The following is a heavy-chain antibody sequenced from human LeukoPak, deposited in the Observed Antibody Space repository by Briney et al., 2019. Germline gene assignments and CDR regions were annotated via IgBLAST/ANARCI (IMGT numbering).Heavy chain of an antibody. J-gene: IGHJ4*02. CDR2: INSDGSTT. CDR3: AKDVDYGGNPGGAFDY. V-gene: IGHV3-74*01. CDR1: GFTFNSYW. Sequence: PGGSLRLSCAASGFTFNSYWMHWVRQDPGKGLVWVSRINSDGSTTTYADSVKGRFTISRDNAKNTLYLQMNSLRAEDTAVYYCAKDVDYGGNPGGAFDYWGQGTLVTVSS. D-gene: IGHD4-23*01.